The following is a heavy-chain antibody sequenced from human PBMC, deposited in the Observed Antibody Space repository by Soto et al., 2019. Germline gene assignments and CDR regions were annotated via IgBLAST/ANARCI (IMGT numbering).Heavy chain of an antibody. Sequence: EVQLVESGGGLVQPGGSLRLSCAGSGFTFSNYWMHWVRQAPGKGLEWVARIDHDGPTDYADSVRGRFTISRDNAENTLYLQMNCLRPEATAVYYCVRDSHGDYWGQGTLVPVSS. CDR1: GFTFSNYW. CDR2: IDHDGPT. J-gene: IGHJ4*02. V-gene: IGHV3-74*01. CDR3: VRDSHGDY.